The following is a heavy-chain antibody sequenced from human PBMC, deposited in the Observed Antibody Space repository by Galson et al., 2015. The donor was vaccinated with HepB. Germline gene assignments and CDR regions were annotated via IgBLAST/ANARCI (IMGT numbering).Heavy chain of an antibody. Sequence: SLRLSCAASGFTFSNYWMSWVRQAPGKGLEWMANIKEDGSAKYYVDSVKGRFTISRDRSKNSLFLHMNSVRAEDTAMYYCARVGDFWIGSGPYYYYMDVWGKGTTVTVSS. V-gene: IGHV3-7*01. CDR1: GFTFSNYW. J-gene: IGHJ6*03. D-gene: IGHD3-3*01. CDR3: ARVGDFWIGSGPYYYYMDV. CDR2: IKEDGSAK.